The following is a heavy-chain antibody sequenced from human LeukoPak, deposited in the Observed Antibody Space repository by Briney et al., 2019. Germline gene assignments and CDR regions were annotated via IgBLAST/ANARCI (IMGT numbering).Heavy chain of an antibody. D-gene: IGHD3-10*01. Sequence: GGSLRLSCVASGFSFSSYGIHWVRQAPGKGLEWVAVVPYDGSSQYADSVKGRFTISRDNSRSTLYLQMNSLRPEDTAIYYCAREGYYGSGSPPSLYFDYWGQGTLVTVSS. CDR3: AREGYYGSGSPPSLYFDY. J-gene: IGHJ4*02. V-gene: IGHV3-30*03. CDR1: GFSFSSYG. CDR2: VPYDGSSQ.